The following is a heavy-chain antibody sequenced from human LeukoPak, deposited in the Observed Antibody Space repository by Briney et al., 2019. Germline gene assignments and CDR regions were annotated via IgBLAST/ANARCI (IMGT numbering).Heavy chain of an antibody. Sequence: PGGSLRLSCEASGFTVISNYMSWVRQAPGKGLEWVSVIYSGGNTYYADSVEGRFTISRDNSKNTLYLQINSLRAEDTAVYYCAKDYYYGSGSYPPTFDYWGQGTLVTVSS. D-gene: IGHD3-10*01. V-gene: IGHV3-53*01. CDR1: GFTVISNY. J-gene: IGHJ4*02. CDR2: IYSGGNT. CDR3: AKDYYYGSGSYPPTFDY.